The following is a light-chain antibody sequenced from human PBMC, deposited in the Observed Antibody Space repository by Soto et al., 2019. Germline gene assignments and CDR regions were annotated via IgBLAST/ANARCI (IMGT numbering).Light chain of an antibody. CDR3: QKYNTYSRK. CDR2: KAS. Sequence: DIQLTQSPSFLSASVGYRFTITCRASQGISNYLAWYQQKPGKAPKLLIYKASTLEGEVPSRFSGSGSGAEFTLTISSLQPDDFATYYCQKYNTYSRKFGQGTKVDIK. J-gene: IGKJ1*01. CDR1: QGISNY. V-gene: IGKV1-5*03.